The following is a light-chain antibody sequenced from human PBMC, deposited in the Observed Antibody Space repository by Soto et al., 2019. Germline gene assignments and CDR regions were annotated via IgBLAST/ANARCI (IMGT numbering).Light chain of an antibody. CDR2: EVS. CDR3: CSYAGNSTYV. CDR1: SSNVGSYNL. J-gene: IGLJ1*01. V-gene: IGLV2-23*02. Sequence: QSALTQPASVSGSPGKSVTLSCSGISSNVGSYNLVSWYQQHPGKAPKVMIYEVSKRPSGVSNRFSGSKSGNTASLTISGLQAEDEADYYCCSYAGNSTYVFGTGTKLTVL.